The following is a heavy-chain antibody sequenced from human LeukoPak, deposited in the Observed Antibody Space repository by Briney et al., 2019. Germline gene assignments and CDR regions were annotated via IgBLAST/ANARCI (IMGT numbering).Heavy chain of an antibody. CDR2: IYPGASDT. Sequence: GESLKISCKGSGYRFSTYWIGGVRQMPGKGLGGMVLIYPGASDTRYSPSLQGQFTISADKSISTAYLQWSTLKASDSAMYYCARPGLEGGNSPYYFDYWGQGTLVTVSS. J-gene: IGHJ4*02. CDR1: GYRFSTYW. D-gene: IGHD4-23*01. CDR3: ARPGLEGGNSPYYFDY. V-gene: IGHV5-51*01.